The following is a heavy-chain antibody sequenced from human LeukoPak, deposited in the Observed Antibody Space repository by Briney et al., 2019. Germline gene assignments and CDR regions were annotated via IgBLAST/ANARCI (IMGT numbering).Heavy chain of an antibody. V-gene: IGHV4-59*01. CDR2: ISYIGST. D-gene: IGHD5-18*01. J-gene: IGHJ5*02. Sequence: ASETLSLTCSVSGGSISSDSWSWIRQPPGKGLEWIGYISYIGSTNYNPSLKSRVTISVDTSKTQFSLKMTSVTAADTAVYYCARAEGYSYGYHWFDPWGQGTLVTVSS. CDR1: GGSISSDS. CDR3: ARAEGYSYGYHWFDP.